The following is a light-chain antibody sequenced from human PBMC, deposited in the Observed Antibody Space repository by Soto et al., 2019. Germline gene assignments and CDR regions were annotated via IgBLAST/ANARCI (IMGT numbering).Light chain of an antibody. CDR2: LGS. Sequence: DIVMTQSPLSLPVTPGEPASISCRSSQSLLHSNGYNYLDWYLQKPGQSPQLLIYLGSNRASGVPDRLSGSGLGTDFTLKISRVEAEDVGGYYCMQALQTPPTVGQGTKVDIK. J-gene: IGKJ1*01. V-gene: IGKV2-28*01. CDR3: MQALQTPPT. CDR1: QSLLHSNGYNY.